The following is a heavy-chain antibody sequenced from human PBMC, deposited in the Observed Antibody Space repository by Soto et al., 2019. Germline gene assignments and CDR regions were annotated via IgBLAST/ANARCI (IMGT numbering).Heavy chain of an antibody. D-gene: IGHD2-2*01. J-gene: IGHJ6*02. CDR1: GYSFTSYW. V-gene: IGHV5-51*01. CDR3: ARHESQLLSGLYYYYGMDV. CDR2: IYPGDSDT. Sequence: GESLKISCKGSGYSFTSYWIGWVRQMPGKGLEWMGIIYPGDSDTRYSPSFQGQVTISADKSISTAYLQWSSLKASDTAMYYCARHESQLLSGLYYYYGMDVWGQGTTVTVSS.